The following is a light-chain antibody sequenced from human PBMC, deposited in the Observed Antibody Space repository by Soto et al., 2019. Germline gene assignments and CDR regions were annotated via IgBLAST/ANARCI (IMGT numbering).Light chain of an antibody. J-gene: IGKJ4*01. CDR3: LQHNTYPAT. Sequence: DIPLTQSQSSLSASLLERVIIXCLASQDISYYLAWFQQQPGKVPKRLIYAASNLESGVPSRFSGSGSGTEFTLTISSLQPEDFATYYCLQHNTYPATFGGGTKVDIK. CDR1: QDISYY. CDR2: AAS. V-gene: IGKV1-17*03.